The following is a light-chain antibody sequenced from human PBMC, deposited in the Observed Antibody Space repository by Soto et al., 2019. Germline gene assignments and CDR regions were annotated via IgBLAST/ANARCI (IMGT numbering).Light chain of an antibody. CDR3: CSYAGTSTHTV. V-gene: IGLV2-23*02. Sequence: QSALTQPASVSGSPGQSITISCTGTSSDVGGYNLVSWYQQHPGKAPKLMISEVSKRPSGISDRFSGSMSGSTASLTISGLQAEDEADYYCCSYAGTSTHTVFGGGTQLTVL. CDR2: EVS. CDR1: SSDVGGYNL. J-gene: IGLJ7*01.